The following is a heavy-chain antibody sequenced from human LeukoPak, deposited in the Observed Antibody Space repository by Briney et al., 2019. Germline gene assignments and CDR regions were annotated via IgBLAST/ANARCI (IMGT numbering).Heavy chain of an antibody. CDR3: ARIMVATTREAFDY. CDR1: GFTFSSYG. D-gene: IGHD5-12*01. J-gene: IGHJ4*02. V-gene: IGHV3-48*04. CDR2: ISSSGSTI. Sequence: GRSLRLSCAASGFTFSSYGMHWVRQAPGKGLEWVSYISSSGSTIYYADSVRGRFTISRDNAKNSLYLQMNSLRAEDTAVYYCARIMVATTREAFDYWGQGTLVTVSS.